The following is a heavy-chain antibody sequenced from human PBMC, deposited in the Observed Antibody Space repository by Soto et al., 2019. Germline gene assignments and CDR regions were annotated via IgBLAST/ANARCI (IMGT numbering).Heavy chain of an antibody. CDR3: VRYDRINMKPYSPEGFHI. J-gene: IGHJ3*02. CDR1: GYSISSSNSH. D-gene: IGHD3-3*02. CDR2: VYYGGAIFYSGNI. V-gene: IGHV4-39*01. Sequence: PSETLSLTCPVSGYSISSSNSHWGWTRQPPGKGLEYIGSVYYGGAIFYSGNIYYNPSLKSRVTISVDTPKNQFSLRLSSVTAADTGVYYCVRYDRINMKPYSPEGFHIWGQGTMVTVSS.